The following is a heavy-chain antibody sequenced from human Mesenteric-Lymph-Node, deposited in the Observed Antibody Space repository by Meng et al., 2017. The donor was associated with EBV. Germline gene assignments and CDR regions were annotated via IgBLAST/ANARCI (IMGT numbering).Heavy chain of an antibody. Sequence: RLQQSGPGLLKSQQTQSLSRTVSGGSISSGNYYWNWIRQHPGKGLEWIGYIYYTGHTYYNPSPRSRVTISIDTSKNQFSLSLHSVTAADTAVYYCATNDNYRNDYWGQGTLVTVSS. V-gene: IGHV4-31*04. CDR2: IYYTGHT. D-gene: IGHD5-24*01. CDR1: GGSISSGNYY. CDR3: ATNDNYRNDY. J-gene: IGHJ4*02.